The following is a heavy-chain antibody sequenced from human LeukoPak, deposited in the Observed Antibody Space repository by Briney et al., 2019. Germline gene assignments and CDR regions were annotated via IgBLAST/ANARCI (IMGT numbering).Heavy chain of an antibody. Sequence: PGGSLRLSCAASGFTFSSYAMHWVRQAPGKGLEWVAVISYDGSNKYYADFVKGRFTISRDNSKNTLYLQMSSLRAENTAVYYCARDIVVVPAAAYYYYGMDVWGQGTTVTVSS. D-gene: IGHD2-2*01. CDR1: GFTFSSYA. CDR2: ISYDGSNK. V-gene: IGHV3-30*04. CDR3: ARDIVVVPAAAYYYYGMDV. J-gene: IGHJ6*02.